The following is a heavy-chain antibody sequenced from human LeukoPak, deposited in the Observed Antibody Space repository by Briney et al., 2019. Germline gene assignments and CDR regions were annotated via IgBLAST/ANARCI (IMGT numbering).Heavy chain of an antibody. CDR3: ARGGGSTPPAVEL. CDR1: GGSISRGGYY. D-gene: IGHD6-13*01. CDR2: IYYSGST. Sequence: PSHTLSLTCTVSGGSISRGGYYWSWIRQHPGKGLEWIGSIYYSGSTYYNPSLKSRVTISVDTSKNQFSLKLSSVTAADTAVYYCARGGGSTPPAVELWGQGTLVTVSS. J-gene: IGHJ4*02. V-gene: IGHV4-31*03.